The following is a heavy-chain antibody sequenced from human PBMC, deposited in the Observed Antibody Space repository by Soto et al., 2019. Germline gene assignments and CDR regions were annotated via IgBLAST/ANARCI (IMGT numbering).Heavy chain of an antibody. J-gene: IGHJ4*02. D-gene: IGHD5-18*01. CDR1: GGSISSYY. CDR3: ARVQEGGIQLWFVFDY. V-gene: IGHV4-59*01. Sequence: SETLSLTCTVSGGSISSYYWSWIRQPPGKGLEWIGYIYYSGSTNYNPSLKSRVTISVDTSKNQFSLKLSSVTAADTAVYYCARVQEGGIQLWFVFDYWGQGTLVTVSS. CDR2: IYYSGST.